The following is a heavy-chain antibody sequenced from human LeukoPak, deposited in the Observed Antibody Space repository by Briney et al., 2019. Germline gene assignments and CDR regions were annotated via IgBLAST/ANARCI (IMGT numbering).Heavy chain of an antibody. V-gene: IGHV3-23*01. CDR1: GFTFSSYA. CDR3: AKDLSVGQWLAPIDY. D-gene: IGHD6-19*01. CDR2: ISGSGGST. J-gene: IGHJ4*02. Sequence: GGFLRLSCAASGFTFSSYAMSWVRQAPGKGLEWVSVISGSGGSTYYADSVKGRFTISRDNSKNTLYLQMNSLRAEDTAVYYCAKDLSVGQWLAPIDYWGQGTLVTVSS.